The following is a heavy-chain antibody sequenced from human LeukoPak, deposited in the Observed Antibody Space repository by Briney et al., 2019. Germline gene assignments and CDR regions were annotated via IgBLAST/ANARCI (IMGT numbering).Heavy chain of an antibody. CDR1: GFTFSRYW. D-gene: IGHD4-23*01. CDR3: TRDLYGGNSYDY. CDR2: INSDGSGT. V-gene: IGHV3-74*01. J-gene: IGHJ4*02. Sequence: GGSLRLSCAASGFTFSRYWMHWVRQAPGKGLLWVSRINSDGSGTSYADSVKGRFTISRDNAKNTLYLQMNSLRAEDTAVYYCTRDLYGGNSYDYWGQGTLVTVSS.